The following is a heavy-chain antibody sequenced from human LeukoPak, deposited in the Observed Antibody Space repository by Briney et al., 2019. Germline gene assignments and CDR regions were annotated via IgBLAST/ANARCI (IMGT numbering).Heavy chain of an antibody. CDR2: ISYDGSNK. CDR1: GFTFSSYA. CDR3: AKVIGWLRFHYFDY. Sequence: PGGSLRLSCAASGFTFSSYAMHWVRQAPGKGLEWVAVISYDGSNKYYADSVKGRFTISRDNSKNTLYLQINSLRAEDTAVYYCAKVIGWLRFHYFDYWGQGTLVTVSS. V-gene: IGHV3-30-3*01. J-gene: IGHJ4*02. D-gene: IGHD5-12*01.